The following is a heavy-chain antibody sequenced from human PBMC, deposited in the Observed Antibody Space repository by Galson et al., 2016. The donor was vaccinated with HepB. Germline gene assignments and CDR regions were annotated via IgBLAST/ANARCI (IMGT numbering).Heavy chain of an antibody. CDR2: ISYDGSNK. CDR1: GFTFSSYT. V-gene: IGHV3-30-3*01. D-gene: IGHD1-26*01. Sequence: SLRLSCAASGFTFSSYTIHWVRQAPGKGLEWVAFISYDGSNKYYADSVKGRFTISRDNSKNTLYLQMNSLRTEDTAVYYCARDGLPSGSYEFDYWGQGTLVTVSS. J-gene: IGHJ4*02. CDR3: ARDGLPSGSYEFDY.